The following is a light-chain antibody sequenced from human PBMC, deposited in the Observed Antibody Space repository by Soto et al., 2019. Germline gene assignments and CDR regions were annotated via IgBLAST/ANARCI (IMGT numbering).Light chain of an antibody. V-gene: IGKV1-6*01. CDR1: QGIRND. J-gene: IGKJ1*01. CDR2: AAS. CDR3: LQDYSYPWT. Sequence: AIPMTQSPSSLSASLGDRVTITCRASQGIRNDLGWYQQKPGKAPRLLIYAASSLQSGVPSKFSGSGSGTDFTLTISSLQPEDFATYYCLQDYSYPWTFGQGTKVEI.